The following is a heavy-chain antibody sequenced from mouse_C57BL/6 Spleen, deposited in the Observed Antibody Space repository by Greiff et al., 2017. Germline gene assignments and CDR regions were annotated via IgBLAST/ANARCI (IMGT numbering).Heavy chain of an antibody. CDR3: ANYYGSSYAFDY. CDR1: GFTFSSYG. V-gene: IGHV5-6*01. Sequence: EVQGVESGGDLVKPGGSLKLSCAASGFTFSSYGMSWVRQTPDKRLEWVATISSGGSYTYYPDSVKGRFTISRDNAKNTLYLQMSSLKSEDTAMYYCANYYGSSYAFDYWGQGTTLTVT. J-gene: IGHJ2*01. D-gene: IGHD1-1*01. CDR2: ISSGGSYT.